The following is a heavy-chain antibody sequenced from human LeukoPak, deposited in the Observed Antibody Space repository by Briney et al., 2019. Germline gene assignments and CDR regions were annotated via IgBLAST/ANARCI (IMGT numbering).Heavy chain of an antibody. CDR3: ARSERFGDSRAVFDY. CDR2: IWYDGNNK. D-gene: IGHD3-10*01. CDR1: GFTFSSYG. Sequence: GGSLRLSCAAAGFTFSSYGMHWVRQPPGKGLEWVALIWYDGNNKYYANSVRGRFTISRDNSKNTLYLQMNSLRAEDTAVYYCARSERFGDSRAVFDYWGQGTLVTVSS. V-gene: IGHV3-33*01. J-gene: IGHJ4*02.